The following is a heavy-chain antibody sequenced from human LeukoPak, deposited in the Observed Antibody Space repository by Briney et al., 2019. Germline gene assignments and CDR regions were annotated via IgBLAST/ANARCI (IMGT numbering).Heavy chain of an antibody. Sequence: KTSETLSLTCAVYGGSFSGYYWSWIRQPPGKGLEWIGYIYYSGSTNYNPSLKSRVTISVDTSKNQFSLKLSSVTAADTAVYYCASGADSSGYAHFDYWGQETLVTVSS. CDR1: GGSFSGYY. CDR3: ASGADSSGYAHFDY. V-gene: IGHV4-59*01. CDR2: IYYSGST. J-gene: IGHJ4*02. D-gene: IGHD3-22*01.